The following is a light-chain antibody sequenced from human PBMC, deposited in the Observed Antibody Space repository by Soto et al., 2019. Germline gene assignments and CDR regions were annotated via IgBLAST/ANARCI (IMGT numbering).Light chain of an antibody. J-gene: IGKJ4*01. V-gene: IGKV1-9*01. Sequence: ASQGISSYLAWYQQKPGKATKLLIYAASTLQSGVPSRFSGSGSGTVFSLTISSVQPEDFAGYYCKQCNSCPLTVGGGTKVDIK. CDR1: QGISSY. CDR2: AAS. CDR3: KQCNSCPLT.